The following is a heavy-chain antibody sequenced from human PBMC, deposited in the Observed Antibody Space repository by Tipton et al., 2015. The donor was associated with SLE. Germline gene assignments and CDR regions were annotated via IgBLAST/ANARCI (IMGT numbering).Heavy chain of an antibody. CDR1: GVTFSSYW. V-gene: IGHV3-7*04. D-gene: IGHD2-15*01. CDR3: ARGSGFDY. Sequence: GSLRLSCSASGVTFSSYWISGVRQAPRKGREWVANIKQDGSEKYYVDSVKGRFTISRDNAKNSLYLQMNSLRVEDTAVYYCARGSGFDYWGQGTLVTVSS. J-gene: IGHJ4*02. CDR2: IKQDGSEK.